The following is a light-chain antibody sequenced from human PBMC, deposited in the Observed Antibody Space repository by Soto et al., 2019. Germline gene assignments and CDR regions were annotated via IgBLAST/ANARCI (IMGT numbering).Light chain of an antibody. CDR3: QQLNT. J-gene: IGKJ2*01. CDR2: EAS. Sequence: DIQMTQSPSTLSASIGDRVTITCRASQSVSWWLAWYQQKPGNAPKLLIYEASKLEAGVPSRFSGSGSGTDFTLTISSLQPEDFAAYYCQQLNTFGQGTKLEIK. V-gene: IGKV1-5*03. CDR1: QSVSWW.